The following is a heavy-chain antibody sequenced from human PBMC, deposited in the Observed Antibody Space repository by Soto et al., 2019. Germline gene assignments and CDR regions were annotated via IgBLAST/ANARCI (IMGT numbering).Heavy chain of an antibody. Sequence: GGSLRLSCAASGFTFSSYSMNWVRQAPGKGLEWVSSISSSSSYIYYADSVKGRFTISRDNAKNSLYLQMNSLRAEDTAVYYCARDRGDYYYYGMDVWGQGTPVTGSS. V-gene: IGHV3-21*01. J-gene: IGHJ6*02. CDR3: ARDRGDYYYYGMDV. CDR1: GFTFSSYS. CDR2: ISSSSSYI.